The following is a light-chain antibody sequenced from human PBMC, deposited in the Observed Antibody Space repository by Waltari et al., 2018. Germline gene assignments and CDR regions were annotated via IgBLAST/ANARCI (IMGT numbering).Light chain of an antibody. Sequence: QSALTQPAAVSGSPGQSVTISCTGASSDIGRYDIVSWYQQHPGNAPKLVISDVSKRPSGVSDRFPGSKSGDTASLTISGLQFEDEADDYCCSYAGNYVWVFGGGTRLTVL. J-gene: IGLJ3*02. CDR2: DVS. CDR1: SSDIGRYDI. CDR3: CSYAGNYVWV. V-gene: IGLV2-23*02.